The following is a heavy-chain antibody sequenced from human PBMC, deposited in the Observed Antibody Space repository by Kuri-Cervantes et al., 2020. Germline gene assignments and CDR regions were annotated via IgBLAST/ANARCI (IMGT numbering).Heavy chain of an antibody. Sequence: GSLRLSCAVYGGSFSGYYWSWIRQPPGKGLEWIGEINHSGSTNYNPSLKSRVTISVDTSKNQFSLKLSSVTAADTAVYYCARELYGDGMDVWGQGTTVTVSS. CDR2: INHSGST. CDR3: ARELYGDGMDV. CDR1: GGSFSGYY. J-gene: IGHJ6*02. V-gene: IGHV4-34*01. D-gene: IGHD3-3*01.